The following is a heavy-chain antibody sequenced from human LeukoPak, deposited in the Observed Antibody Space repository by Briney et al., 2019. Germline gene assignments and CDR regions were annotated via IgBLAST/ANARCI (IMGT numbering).Heavy chain of an antibody. CDR2: IYYSGST. J-gene: IGHJ3*02. Sequence: SETLSLTCTVSGGSISSYYGSWIRQPPGKGLEWIGYIYYSGSTNYNPSLKSRVNISVDTSKNQFSLKLSSVTAAATAVYYCARDRPQWLGHFDIWGQGTMVTVSS. CDR3: ARDRPQWLGHFDI. CDR1: GGSISSYY. D-gene: IGHD6-19*01. V-gene: IGHV4-59*01.